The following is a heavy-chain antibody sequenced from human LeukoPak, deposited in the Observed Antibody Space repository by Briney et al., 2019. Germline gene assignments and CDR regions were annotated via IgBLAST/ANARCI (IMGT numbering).Heavy chain of an antibody. CDR2: ISYDGSNK. CDR1: GFTFSSYT. D-gene: IGHD3-9*01. CDR3: ARDNGYDILTGYGYYFDY. J-gene: IGHJ4*02. Sequence: GGSLRLSCAASGFTFSSYTMHWVRQAPGKGLEWVAVISYDGSNKHNADSVKGRFTISRDNSKNRLYLQMNSLRTEHTAVYYCARDNGYDILTGYGYYFDYWGQGTLVTVSS. V-gene: IGHV3-30-3*01.